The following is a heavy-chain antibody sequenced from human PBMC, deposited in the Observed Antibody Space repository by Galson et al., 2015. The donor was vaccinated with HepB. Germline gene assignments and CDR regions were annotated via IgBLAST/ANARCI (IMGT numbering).Heavy chain of an antibody. CDR1: GFTFSSYS. J-gene: IGHJ6*02. D-gene: IGHD3-10*01. Sequence: SLRLSCAASGFTFSSYSMNWVRQAPGKGLEWVSYISSSSSTIYYADSVKGRFTISRDNAKNSLYLQMNSLRDEDTAVYYCARDRRPVVRGVYYYGMDVWGQGTTVTVSS. CDR3: ARDRRPVVRGVYYYGMDV. CDR2: ISSSSSTI. V-gene: IGHV3-48*02.